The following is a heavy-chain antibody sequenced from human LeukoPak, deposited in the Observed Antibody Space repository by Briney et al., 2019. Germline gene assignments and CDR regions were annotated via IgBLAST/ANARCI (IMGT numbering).Heavy chain of an antibody. J-gene: IGHJ4*02. CDR2: IRSKIYGGTP. CDR3: TRDQTPYY. CDR1: GFTFGDYA. Sequence: GRSLRLSCTASGFTFGDYAMTWVRQAPGKGLEWVGFIRSKIYGGTPEYAASVKGRFTISRDDFKGIAYLQMNSLKTEDTAVYYCTRDQTPYYWGQGTLVTVSS. V-gene: IGHV3-49*04.